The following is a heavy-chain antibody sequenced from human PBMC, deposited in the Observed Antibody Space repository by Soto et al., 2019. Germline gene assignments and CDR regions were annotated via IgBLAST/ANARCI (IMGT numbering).Heavy chain of an antibody. D-gene: IGHD2-15*01. CDR2: ISAFNADT. CDR3: ARGTRDGRPSYYYYGTDV. J-gene: IGHJ6*02. CDR1: GYTFTSYG. Sequence: ASVKVSCKASGYTFTSYGISWVRQAPGQGLEWMGWISAFNADTNYAQRLQGRVTMTTDTSASTAYMELRSLRSDDTAVYYCARGTRDGRPSYYYYGTDVWGQGTTVTVS. V-gene: IGHV1-18*04.